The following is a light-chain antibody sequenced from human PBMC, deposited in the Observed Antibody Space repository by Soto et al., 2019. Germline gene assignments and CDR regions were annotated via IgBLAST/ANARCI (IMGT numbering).Light chain of an antibody. CDR3: QQSDSSPLLT. V-gene: IGKV3-20*01. Sequence: PGERAALSCRASRNVSANYLAWYQQKPGQAPRLLIYGVSSRAAGVTDRFSASGSGTDFTLTISRRETEDIAVYYCQQSDSSPLLTFGGGSRVEIK. CDR2: GVS. J-gene: IGKJ4*01. CDR1: RNVSANY.